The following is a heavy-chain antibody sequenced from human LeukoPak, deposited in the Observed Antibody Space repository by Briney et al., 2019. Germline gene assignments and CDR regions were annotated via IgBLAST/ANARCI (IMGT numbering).Heavy chain of an antibody. CDR1: GYTFTSYG. J-gene: IGHJ4*02. CDR3: ARARSGYSFFDY. CDR2: ISAYNGNT. D-gene: IGHD3-22*01. V-gene: IGHV1-18*01. Sequence: ASVMVSCKASGYTFTSYGISWVRQAPGQGLEWMGWISAYNGNTNYAQKLQGRVTMTTDTSTSTAYMELRSLRSDDTAVYYCARARSGYSFFDYWGQGTLVTVSS.